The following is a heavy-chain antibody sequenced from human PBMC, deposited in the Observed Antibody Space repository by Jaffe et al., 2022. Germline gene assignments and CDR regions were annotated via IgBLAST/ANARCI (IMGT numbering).Heavy chain of an antibody. CDR1: GFTFSIYW. V-gene: IGHV3-7*05. CDR2: IKQDGSEK. J-gene: IGHJ4*02. CDR3: ARKGTAGRYSDY. Sequence: EVQLVESGGGLVQPGGSLRLSCAASGFTFSIYWMSWVRQAPGKGLEWVANIKQDGSEKYYVDSVKGRFTISRDNAKNSLYLQMNSLRAEDTAVYYCARKGTAGRYSDYWGQGTQVTVSS.